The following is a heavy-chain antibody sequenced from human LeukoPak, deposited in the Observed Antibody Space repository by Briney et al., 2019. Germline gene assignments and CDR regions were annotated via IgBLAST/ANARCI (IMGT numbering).Heavy chain of an antibody. Sequence: GGSLRLSCAASGFTFSSYGMSWVRQAPGKGLEWVSAISGSGGSTYYADSVKGRFTISRDNSKNTLYLQMNSLRAEDTAVYYCAKDRSGSYSLVSFFDHWGQGTLVTVSS. J-gene: IGHJ4*02. CDR3: AKDRSGSYSLVSFFDH. CDR1: GFTFSSYG. D-gene: IGHD1-26*01. V-gene: IGHV3-23*01. CDR2: ISGSGGST.